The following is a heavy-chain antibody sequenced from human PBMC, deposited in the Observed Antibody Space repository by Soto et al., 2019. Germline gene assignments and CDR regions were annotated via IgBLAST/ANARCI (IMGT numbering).Heavy chain of an antibody. CDR3: VKGRGFDP. CDR2: ISYNGVNT. J-gene: IGHJ5*02. CDR1: GFTFSNHA. Sequence: GGSLRLSCSASGFTFSNHAMHWVRQAPGKGPEYVSFISYNGVNTYYADSVKGRFTISRDNSKSALYLQMSSLRAEDTAVYHCVKGRGFDPWGQGTLVTVSS. V-gene: IGHV3-64D*08.